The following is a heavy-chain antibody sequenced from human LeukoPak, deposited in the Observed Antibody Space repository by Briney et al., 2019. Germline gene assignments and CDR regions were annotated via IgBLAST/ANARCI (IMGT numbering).Heavy chain of an antibody. CDR1: GGSISSSSYY. D-gene: IGHD4-17*01. Sequence: PSETLSLTCTVSGGSISSSSYYWGWIRQPPGKGLEWIGSIYYSGSTYYNPSLKSRVTISVDTSKNQFSLKLSSVTAADTAVYYCARGHLRGNTTVTTHPFDYWGQGTLVTVSS. J-gene: IGHJ4*02. CDR2: IYYSGST. CDR3: ARGHLRGNTTVTTHPFDY. V-gene: IGHV4-39*01.